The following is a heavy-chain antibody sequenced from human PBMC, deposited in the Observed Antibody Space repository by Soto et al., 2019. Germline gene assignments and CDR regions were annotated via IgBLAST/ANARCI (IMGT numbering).Heavy chain of an antibody. J-gene: IGHJ4*02. CDR3: AHSLLEWLLYPLFDY. V-gene: IGHV1-8*01. D-gene: IGHD3-3*01. Sequence: ASVKVSCKASGYTFTSYDINWVRQATGQGLEWMGWMNPNSGNTGYAQKFQGRLTITKDTSKNQVVLTMTNMDPVDTATYYCAHSLLEWLLYPLFDYWGQGTLVTVSS. CDR1: GYTFTSYD. CDR2: MNPNSGNT.